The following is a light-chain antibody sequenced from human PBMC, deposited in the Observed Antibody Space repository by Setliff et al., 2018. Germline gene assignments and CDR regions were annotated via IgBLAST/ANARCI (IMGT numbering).Light chain of an antibody. CDR1: SSNIGGNT. CDR3: AAWDDSLTGSYV. Sequence: QSALAQPPSTSGTPGQRVTISCSGSSSNIGGNTVNWYQQLPGTAPRLLIFSNNDRPSGVSNRFTGSKSGTSASLTISGLQSEDEGDYYCAAWDDSLTGSYVFRTGTKVTVL. J-gene: IGLJ1*01. CDR2: SNN. V-gene: IGLV1-44*01.